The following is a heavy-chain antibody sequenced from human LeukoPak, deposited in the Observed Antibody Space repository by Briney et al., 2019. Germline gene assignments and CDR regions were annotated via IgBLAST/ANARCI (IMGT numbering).Heavy chain of an antibody. Sequence: GGSLRLSCAASGFTFSSYAMSWVRQAPGKGLEWVSVIYSGGSTYYADSVKGRFTISRDNSKNTLYLQMNSLRAEDTAVYYCARDHIAAAGTLYYYGMDVWGQGTTVTVSS. V-gene: IGHV3-53*01. CDR2: IYSGGST. J-gene: IGHJ6*02. CDR1: GFTFSSYA. CDR3: ARDHIAAAGTLYYYGMDV. D-gene: IGHD6-13*01.